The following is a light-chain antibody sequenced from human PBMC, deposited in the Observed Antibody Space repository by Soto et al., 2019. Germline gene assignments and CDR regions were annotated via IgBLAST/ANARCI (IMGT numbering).Light chain of an antibody. CDR2: DVS. V-gene: IGLV2-11*01. CDR1: STDVGASNN. J-gene: IGLJ1*01. CDR3: CSYAVTFYV. Sequence: ALTQPRSVSGSHGHSVTISFTGTSTDVGASNNVSWYQQLPGRAPKLMIYDVSERPSGVPDRFSGSKSGNTASLTISGLQADDEADYYCCSYAVTFYVFGTGTKVPS.